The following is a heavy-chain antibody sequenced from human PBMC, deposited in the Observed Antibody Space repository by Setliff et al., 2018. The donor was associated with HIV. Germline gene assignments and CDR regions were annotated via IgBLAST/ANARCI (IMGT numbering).Heavy chain of an antibody. D-gene: IGHD3-10*01. CDR3: ASTTSGVSGSYPAHAFDI. CDR1: GDSVSNNNAA. J-gene: IGHJ3*02. CDR2: THYRSKWYH. V-gene: IGHV6-1*01. Sequence: PSQTLSLTCAISGDSVSNNNAAWNWIRQSPSRGLEWLGRTHYRSKWYHDYAAFLKGRMNISSDTSRNQFSLQLNSVTPEDTAIYYCASTTSGVSGSYPAHAFDIWGQGTMVTVSS.